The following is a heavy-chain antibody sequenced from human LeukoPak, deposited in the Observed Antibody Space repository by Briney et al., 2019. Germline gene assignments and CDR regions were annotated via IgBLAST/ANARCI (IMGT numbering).Heavy chain of an antibody. V-gene: IGHV3-30*18. J-gene: IGHJ4*02. CDR3: AKGSTFFDS. CDR2: ISYDDGSNK. CDR1: GFTFSSDG. D-gene: IGHD2/OR15-2a*01. Sequence: PGGSLRPSCATSGFTFSSDGMHWVRQAPGKGLEWVAVISYDDGSNKYYADSVKGRFTISRDNSKNTLYLQMNSLRPEDTAVYYCAKGSTFFDSWGQGTLVTVSS.